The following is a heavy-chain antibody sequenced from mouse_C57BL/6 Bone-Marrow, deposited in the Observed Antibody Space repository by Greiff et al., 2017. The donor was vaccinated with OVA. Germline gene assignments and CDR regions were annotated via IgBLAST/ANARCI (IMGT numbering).Heavy chain of an antibody. CDR1: GFNIKDDY. CDR2: IDPENGDT. D-gene: IGHD1-3*01. Sequence: EVQLQQSGAELVRPGASVKLSCTASGFNIKDDYMHWVKQRPEQGLEWIGWIDPENGDTEYASKFQGKATITAGTSSNTAYLQLSSLTSEDTAVYYCTTSGNRDYWGQGTTLTVSS. J-gene: IGHJ2*01. V-gene: IGHV14-4*01. CDR3: TTSGNRDY.